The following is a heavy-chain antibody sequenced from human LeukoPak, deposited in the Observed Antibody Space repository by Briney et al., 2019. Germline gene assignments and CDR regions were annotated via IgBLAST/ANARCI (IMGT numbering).Heavy chain of an antibody. CDR1: GFTFSSYE. J-gene: IGHJ6*04. V-gene: IGHV3-48*03. CDR2: ISSSGSTI. D-gene: IGHD3-9*01. Sequence: PGGSLRLSCAASGFTFSSYEMNWVRQAPGKGLEWVSYISSSGSTICYADSVKGRFTISRDNAKNSLYLQMNSLRAEDTAVYYCARDPRGYDILTGYYDYYYYYGMDVWGKGTTVTVSS. CDR3: ARDPRGYDILTGYYDYYYYYGMDV.